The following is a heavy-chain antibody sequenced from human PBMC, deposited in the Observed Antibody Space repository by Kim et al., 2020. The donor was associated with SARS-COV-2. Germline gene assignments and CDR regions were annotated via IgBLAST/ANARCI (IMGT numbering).Heavy chain of an antibody. CDR2: SRNKADGYTT. J-gene: IGHJ5*02. V-gene: IGHV3-72*01. D-gene: IGHD1-1*01. Sequence: GGSLRLSCVASGFTSSDHYMDWVRQAPGKGLEWIARSRNKADGYTTEYAASVKGRFTISRDDSENSVHLQMNSLKTEDTAVYYCARDLRYNRHSYHESWGQGTLVTVSS. CDR1: GFTSSDHY. CDR3: ARDLRYNRHSYHES.